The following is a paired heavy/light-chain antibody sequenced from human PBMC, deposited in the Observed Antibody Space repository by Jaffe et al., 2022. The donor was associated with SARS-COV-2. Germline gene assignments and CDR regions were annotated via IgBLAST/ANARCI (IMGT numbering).Light chain of an antibody. V-gene: IGKV3-15*01. Sequence: EVIMTQSPATLSVSPGERAALSCRASQSVVGNLAWYQQRPGQAPRLLIYRASTRATGIPARFSGSGSGTEFTLTISSLQSEDFAVYYCQQYNNWPLTFGAGTKVEIK. CDR3: QQYNNWPLT. CDR2: RAS. CDR1: QSVVGN. J-gene: IGKJ4*01.
Heavy chain of an antibody. CDR2: IHQDGSEK. CDR3: AKSVYSHGTPFDY. J-gene: IGHJ4*02. D-gene: IGHD4-4*01. Sequence: EVQLVESGGDLVQPGGSLRLSCAASGLTFSSYWMNWVRQAPGKGLEWVANIHQDGSEKYYVDSVKGRFTISRDNAKNSISLQMNSLRVEDTAVYYCAKSVYSHGTPFDYWGQGTLVTVSS. V-gene: IGHV3-7*03. CDR1: GLTFSSYW.